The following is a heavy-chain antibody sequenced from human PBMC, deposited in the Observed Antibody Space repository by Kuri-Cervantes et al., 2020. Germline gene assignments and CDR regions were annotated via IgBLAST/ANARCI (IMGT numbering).Heavy chain of an antibody. CDR1: GFTSSSYA. V-gene: IGHV3-48*02. Sequence: GGSLRPSCAASGFTSSSYAMSWVRQAPGKGLEWVSYISTSSSPIYYADSVKGRFTISRDNAKNSLYLQMNSLRDEDTAVYYCARDRSSQLLRNWFDPWGQGTLVTVSS. CDR3: ARDRSSQLLRNWFDP. J-gene: IGHJ5*02. CDR2: ISTSSSPI. D-gene: IGHD2-2*01.